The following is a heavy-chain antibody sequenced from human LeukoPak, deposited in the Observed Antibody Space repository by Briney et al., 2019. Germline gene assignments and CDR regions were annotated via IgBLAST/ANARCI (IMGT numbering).Heavy chain of an antibody. CDR3: ANSKIGSMWAFDI. J-gene: IGHJ3*02. CDR2: IWYDGSNK. D-gene: IGHD2/OR15-2a*01. CDR1: GFAFSSYG. Sequence: TGGSLRLSCAASGFAFSSYGMHWVRQAPGKGLEWAAVIWYDGSNKYYADSVKGRFTISRDNSKNTLYLQMNSLRAEDTAVYYCANSKIGSMWAFDIWGQGTMVTVSS. V-gene: IGHV3-33*08.